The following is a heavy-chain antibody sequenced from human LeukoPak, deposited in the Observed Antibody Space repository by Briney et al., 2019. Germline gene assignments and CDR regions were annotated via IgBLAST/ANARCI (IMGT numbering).Heavy chain of an antibody. CDR2: IFHSGST. D-gene: IGHD2-21*01. CDR3: ARNSPYCGGDCYT. Sequence: SETLSLSCTVSGGSISGSSYYWVWIRQPPGKGLEFIGSIFHSGSTYYNPSLKSRVTISVDTSKNQFSLKLSSVTAADTAVYYCARNSPYCGGDCYTWGQGTLVTVSS. CDR1: GGSISGSSYY. V-gene: IGHV4-39*07. J-gene: IGHJ5*02.